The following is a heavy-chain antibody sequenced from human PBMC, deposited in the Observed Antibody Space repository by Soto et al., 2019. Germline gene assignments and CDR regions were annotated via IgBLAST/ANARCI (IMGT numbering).Heavy chain of an antibody. D-gene: IGHD2-15*01. V-gene: IGHV3-21*02. Sequence: EVQVMESGGGLVQPGGSLRLSCAASGFTFSTYTMNWFRQAPGKGPEWVSSISSSSSYKYFGDSVKGRFTISRDNAKNSLYLEMNNLRVEDTAVYYCARDTGNCSGENCYPPRAFDVWGHGTVVTVSS. J-gene: IGHJ3*01. CDR1: GFTFSTYT. CDR3: ARDTGNCSGENCYPPRAFDV. CDR2: ISSSSSYK.